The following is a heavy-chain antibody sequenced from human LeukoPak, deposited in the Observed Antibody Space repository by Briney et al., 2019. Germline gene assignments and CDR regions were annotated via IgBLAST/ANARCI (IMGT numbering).Heavy chain of an antibody. CDR3: ARAKAPLKRVVGATNPCDY. J-gene: IGHJ4*02. D-gene: IGHD1-26*01. CDR2: ISSSGSTI. CDR1: GFTFSSYE. Sequence: PGRSLRLSCAASGFTFSSYEMNWVRQAPGKGLEWVSYISSSGSTIYYADTVKGRFTISRDNAKNSLYLQMNSLRAEDTAVYYCARAKAPLKRVVGATNPCDYWGQGTLVTVSS. V-gene: IGHV3-48*03.